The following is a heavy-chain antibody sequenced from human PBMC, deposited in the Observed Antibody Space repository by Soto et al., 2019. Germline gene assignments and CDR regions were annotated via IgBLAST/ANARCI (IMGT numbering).Heavy chain of an antibody. Sequence: EVQLVESGGGLVKPGGSLRLSCAASGFTFSNAWMNWGRQAPGKGLEWVGRIKSKTDGGTTDYAAPVKGRFTISRDDSKNTLYLQMNSLKTEDTAVYYCTTGSSGPRDVTSRYYYYGMDVLGQGTTVTVSS. CDR3: TTGSSGPRDVTSRYYYYGMDV. CDR1: GFTFSNAW. J-gene: IGHJ6*02. D-gene: IGHD6-19*01. CDR2: IKSKTDGGTT. V-gene: IGHV3-15*07.